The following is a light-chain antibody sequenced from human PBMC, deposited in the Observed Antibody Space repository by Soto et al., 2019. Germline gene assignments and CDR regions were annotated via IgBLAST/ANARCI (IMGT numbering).Light chain of an antibody. J-gene: IGKJ4*01. CDR1: QSVSSSY. CDR2: GAS. Sequence: EIVLTQSPCTLSLSPGERTTLSCRACQSVSSSYLAWYHQKPGQAXXLLLYGASRRATGIPDRFSGIVAGTDFILTISRLETEDFAVYYGQQYGSTPPVTFCGGTKVEIK. CDR3: QQYGSTPPVT. V-gene: IGKV3-20*01.